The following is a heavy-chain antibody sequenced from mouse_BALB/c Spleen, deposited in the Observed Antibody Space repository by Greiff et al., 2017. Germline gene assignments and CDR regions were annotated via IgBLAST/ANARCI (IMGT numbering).Heavy chain of an antibody. V-gene: IGHV1-54*01. CDR2: INPGSGGT. J-gene: IGHJ3*01. Sequence: VQLQQSGAELVRPGTSVKVSCKASGYAFTNYLIEWVKQRPGQGLEWIGVINPGSGGTNYNEKFKGKATLTADKSSSTAYMQLSSLTSDDSAVYFCANLRLAYWGQGTLVTVSA. CDR1: GYAFTNYL. CDR3: ANLRLAY.